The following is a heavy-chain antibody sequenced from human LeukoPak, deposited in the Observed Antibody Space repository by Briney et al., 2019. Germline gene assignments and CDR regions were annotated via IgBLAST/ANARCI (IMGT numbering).Heavy chain of an antibody. J-gene: IGHJ4*02. V-gene: IGHV1-2*02. Sequence: ASVKVSCKASGYTFTGYYMHWVRQAPGQGLEWMGWINPNSGGTNYAQKFQGRVTMTRDTSISTAYMELSRLRSDDTAVYYCALQGGDARLTKLRGVIIHNFHYWGQGTLVTVSS. D-gene: IGHD3-10*01. CDR1: GYTFTGYY. CDR2: INPNSGGT. CDR3: ALQGGDARLTKLRGVIIHNFHY.